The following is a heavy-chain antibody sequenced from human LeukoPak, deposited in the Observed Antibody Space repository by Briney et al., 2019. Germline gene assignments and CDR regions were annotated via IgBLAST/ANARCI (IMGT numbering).Heavy chain of an antibody. V-gene: IGHV7-4-1*02. CDR3: ARVPYSSGWYGLTPLVEGGSA. J-gene: IGHJ4*02. Sequence: ASVKVSCKASGYTFTSYAMNWVRQAPGQGLEWMGWINTNTGNPTYAQGFTGRFVFSLDTSVSTAYLQISSLKAEDTAVYYCARVPYSSGWYGLTPLVEGGSAWGQGTLVTVSS. CDR1: GYTFTSYA. CDR2: INTNTGNP. D-gene: IGHD6-19*01.